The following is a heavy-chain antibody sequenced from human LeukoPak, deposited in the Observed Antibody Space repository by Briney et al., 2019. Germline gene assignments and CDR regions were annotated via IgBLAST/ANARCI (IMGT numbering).Heavy chain of an antibody. J-gene: IGHJ4*02. CDR1: GFTFSSHD. CDR3: AKGVAMGYYGSGSPVDY. CDR2: IWYDGSNK. Sequence: GGSLRLSCAASGFTFSSHDMHWVRQAPGKGLEWVAVIWYDGSNKYYADSVKGRFTISRDNSKNTLYLQMNSLRADDTAVYYCAKGVAMGYYGSGSPVDYWGQGTLVTVSS. V-gene: IGHV3-33*06. D-gene: IGHD3-10*01.